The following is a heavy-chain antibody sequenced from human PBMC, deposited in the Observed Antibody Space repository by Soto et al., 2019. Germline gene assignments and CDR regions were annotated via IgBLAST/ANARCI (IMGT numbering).Heavy chain of an antibody. CDR1: GGTFSSYA. Sequence: QVQLVQSGAEVKKPGSSVKVSCKASGGTFSSYAISWVRQAPGQGLEWMGGIIPIFGTANYGQKFEGRVTITADKPRSTAYMELSSLRSEDTAVYYCASHGITGTWVYYYGMDVWGQGTTVTVSS. CDR2: IIPIFGTA. J-gene: IGHJ6*02. V-gene: IGHV1-69*14. D-gene: IGHD1-7*01. CDR3: ASHGITGTWVYYYGMDV.